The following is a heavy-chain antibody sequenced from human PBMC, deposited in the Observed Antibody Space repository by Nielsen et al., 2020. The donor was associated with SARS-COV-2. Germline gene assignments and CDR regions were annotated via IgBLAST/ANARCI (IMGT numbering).Heavy chain of an antibody. CDR1: GFTFSNYA. Sequence: GGSLRLSCAASGFTFSNYAMHWVRQAPGKGLEYVSAISSNGGSTYYADSVKGRFTISRDNSKNTLYLQMSSLRAEDTAVYYCVKALSSYFDYWGQGTLVTVSS. CDR3: VKALSSYFDY. V-gene: IGHV3-64D*09. D-gene: IGHD6-6*01. CDR2: ISSNGGST. J-gene: IGHJ4*02.